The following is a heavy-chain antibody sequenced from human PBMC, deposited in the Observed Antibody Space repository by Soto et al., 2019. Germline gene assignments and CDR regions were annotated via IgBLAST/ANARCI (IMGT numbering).Heavy chain of an antibody. D-gene: IGHD5-18*01. V-gene: IGHV3-74*01. CDR1: GFTFSNYW. J-gene: IGHJ4*02. CDR3: ARDLDTAPDY. Sequence: EVQLVESGGGLVQPGGSLRLSCAASGFTFSNYWMHWVRQAPGKGLVWVSRINGDASSTSYADSVKGRFTISRDNAKNTLYLQMDSLRAEDTAVYYCARDLDTAPDYWGQGTLVTVSS. CDR2: INGDASST.